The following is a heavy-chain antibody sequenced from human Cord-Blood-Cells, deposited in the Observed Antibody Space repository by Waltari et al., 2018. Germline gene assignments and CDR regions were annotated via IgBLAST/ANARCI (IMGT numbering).Heavy chain of an antibody. J-gene: IGHJ3*02. Sequence: QVQLVESGGGVVQPGRSLRLSCAASGFTFSSYGMHWVGQAPGKGLEWVAVKWYDGSNKYYADSVKGRFTISIDNSKNTLYLQMNSLRAEDTAVYYCARGTVTTHAFDIWGQGTMVTVSS. CDR1: GFTFSSYG. CDR2: KWYDGSNK. V-gene: IGHV3-33*01. CDR3: ARGTVTTHAFDI. D-gene: IGHD4-17*01.